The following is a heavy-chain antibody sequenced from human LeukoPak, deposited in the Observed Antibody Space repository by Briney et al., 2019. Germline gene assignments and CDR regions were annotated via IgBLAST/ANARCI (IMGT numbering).Heavy chain of an antibody. CDR2: ISGSGGST. V-gene: IGHV3-23*01. Sequence: GGCLRLSCAASGFIFSTYAMSWVRQAPGKGLEWVSVISGSGGSTNYADSVNGRFTISRDNSKNMLHPQMSSLRAEDTAVYYCAAGGSGTFDGYYGMDVWGQGTTVTVSS. D-gene: IGHD3-10*01. CDR1: GFIFSTYA. J-gene: IGHJ6*02. CDR3: AAGGSGTFDGYYGMDV.